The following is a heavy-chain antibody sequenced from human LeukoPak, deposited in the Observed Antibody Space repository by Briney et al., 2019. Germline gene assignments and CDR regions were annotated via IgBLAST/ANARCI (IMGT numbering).Heavy chain of an antibody. CDR2: IFHSGKT. CDR1: GYSISSGYY. Sequence: PSETLSLTCTVSGYSISSGYYWGWIRQPPGKGLEWIGTIFHSGKTYYNPSLKSRLTISVDTSKNQFSLKLNSVNAADTAVYYCARVIGNYYGSGSYYSFHRWGQGTLVSVSS. V-gene: IGHV4-38-2*02. D-gene: IGHD3-10*01. J-gene: IGHJ1*01. CDR3: ARVIGNYYGSGSYYSFHR.